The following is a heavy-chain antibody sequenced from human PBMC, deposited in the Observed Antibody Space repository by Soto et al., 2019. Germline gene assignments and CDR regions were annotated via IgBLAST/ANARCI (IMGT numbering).Heavy chain of an antibody. J-gene: IGHJ3*02. V-gene: IGHV3-7*05. CDR3: ANDFWSGYYRHDAFDI. D-gene: IGHD3-3*01. CDR2: IKQDGSEK. CDR1: GFTFSSYW. Sequence: GGSLRLSCAASGFTFSSYWMSWVRQAPGKGLEWVANIKQDGSEKYYVDSVKGRFTISRINAKNSRYLQMNSLRAEDTAVYYCANDFWSGYYRHDAFDIWGQGTMVTVSS.